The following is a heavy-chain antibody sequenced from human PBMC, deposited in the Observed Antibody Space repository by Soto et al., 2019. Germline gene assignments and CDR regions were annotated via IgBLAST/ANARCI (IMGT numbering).Heavy chain of an antibody. D-gene: IGHD3-9*01. CDR2: IYHSGST. V-gene: IGHV4-30-2*01. Sequence: SETLSLTCAVSGGSISSGCYSWSWIRQPPGKGLEWIGYIYHSGSTYYNPSLKSRVTISVDRSKNQFSLKLSSVTAADTAVYYCARTGYYNNYFDYWGQGTLVTVS. CDR3: ARTGYYNNYFDY. J-gene: IGHJ4*02. CDR1: GGSISSGCYS.